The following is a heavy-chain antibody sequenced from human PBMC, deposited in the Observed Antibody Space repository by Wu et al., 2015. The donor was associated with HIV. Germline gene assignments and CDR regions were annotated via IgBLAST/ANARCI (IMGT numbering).Heavy chain of an antibody. CDR3: AREGYSSGWYESYYFDY. CDR1: GGTFSSYA. J-gene: IGHJ4*02. V-gene: IGHV1-69*05. Sequence: QVQLVQSGAEVKKPGSSVKVSCKASGGTFSSYAISWVRQAPGQGLEWMGGIIPIFGTANYAQKFQGRVTITTDESTSTAYMELSSLRSEDTAVYYCAREGYSSGWYESYYFDYWGQGNAGHRLL. D-gene: IGHD6-19*01. CDR2: IIPIFGTA.